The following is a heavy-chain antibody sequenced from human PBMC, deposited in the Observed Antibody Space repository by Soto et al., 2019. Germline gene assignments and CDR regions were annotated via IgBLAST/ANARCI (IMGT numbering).Heavy chain of an antibody. Sequence: QAQLQQSGPGLVKPSQTLSLSCAISGDSVSNNGVAWNWVRQAPSRGLEWRGRTYYRSKWHYDYATSVRTRTTIKADTSRNHFSRQLNSVSPKDAAVYYCARTLRGRGVKYFDDWGQGTLVTFS. CDR3: ARTLRGRGVKYFDD. J-gene: IGHJ4*02. CDR1: GDSVSNNGVA. V-gene: IGHV6-1*01. CDR2: TYYRSKWHY. D-gene: IGHD3-10*01.